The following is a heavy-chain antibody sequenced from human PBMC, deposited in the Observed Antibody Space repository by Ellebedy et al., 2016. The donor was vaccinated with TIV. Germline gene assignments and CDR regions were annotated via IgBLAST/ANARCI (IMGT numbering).Heavy chain of an antibody. CDR2: ISYDGTDK. Sequence: GESLKISCAASGFTFSSYGMHWVRQAPGKGLEWVAFISYDGTDKNYAGSVKGRFTISRDKSKNTLYVQMNSLRAEDTAVYYCARVYSSYYFDYWGQGTLVTVSS. V-gene: IGHV3-30*03. CDR1: GFTFSSYG. CDR3: ARVYSSYYFDY. J-gene: IGHJ4*02. D-gene: IGHD6-19*01.